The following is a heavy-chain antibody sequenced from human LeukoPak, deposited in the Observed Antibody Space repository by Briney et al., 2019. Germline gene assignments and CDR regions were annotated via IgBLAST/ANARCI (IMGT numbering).Heavy chain of an antibody. J-gene: IGHJ5*02. CDR1: GYTFTGYY. V-gene: IGHV1-2*02. CDR2: INPNSGGT. CDR3: ARGLYYAPNWFYP. Sequence: ASVKVSCTASGYTFTGYYMHWVRQAPGQGLEWMGWINPNSGGTNYAQKFQGRVTMTRDTSISTAYMELSRLRSDDTAVYYCARGLYYAPNWFYPSGQRTLVTVSS. D-gene: IGHD2-8*01.